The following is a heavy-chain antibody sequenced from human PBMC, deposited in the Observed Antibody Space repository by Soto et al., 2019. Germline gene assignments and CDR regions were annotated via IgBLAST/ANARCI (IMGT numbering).Heavy chain of an antibody. V-gene: IGHV1-18*01. J-gene: IGHJ4*02. CDR3: ARVGGYCTGGSCLDY. Sequence: QVQLVQSGAEVKKPGASVKVSCKASGYTFTSYGISWVRQAPGQGLEWMGWISAYNGNTNYAQKLQDRGMVAKATSPSTAYMELRSLRSDDTAVYYCARVGGYCTGGSCLDYWDQGTLGTVSS. D-gene: IGHD2-15*01. CDR2: ISAYNGNT. CDR1: GYTFTSYG.